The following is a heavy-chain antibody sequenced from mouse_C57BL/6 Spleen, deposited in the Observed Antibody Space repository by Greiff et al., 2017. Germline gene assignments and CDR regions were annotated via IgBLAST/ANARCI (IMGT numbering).Heavy chain of an antibody. J-gene: IGHJ1*03. Sequence: EVQRVESGPGLVKPSQSLSLTCSVTGYSITSGYYWYWIRQFPGNNLEWMGHISYDGSNNYNPSLKNRISITRDTSKNQFFLKLHSVTTEDTATYYGARVRYHGRSYEGVYFDVWGTGTTVTVSS. D-gene: IGHD1-1*01. CDR2: ISYDGSN. CDR3: ARVRYHGRSYEGVYFDV. V-gene: IGHV3-6*01. CDR1: GYSITSGYY.